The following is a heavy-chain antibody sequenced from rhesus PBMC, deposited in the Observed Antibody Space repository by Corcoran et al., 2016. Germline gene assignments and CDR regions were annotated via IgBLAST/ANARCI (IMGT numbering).Heavy chain of an antibody. Sequence: EVQLVETGGGLVQPGGSLRLSCAASGFTFSRSGMSWFRQGQGKGREWVSGISYTGGSTYYADSVKGRFTISRDNSKNTLARQMNSLRAEDTAVYYCAKGVGDTGAFDFWGQGLRVTVSS. CDR2: ISYTGGST. CDR3: AKGVGDTGAFDF. CDR1: GFTFSRSG. J-gene: IGHJ3*01. D-gene: IGHD1-44*02. V-gene: IGHV3S5*01.